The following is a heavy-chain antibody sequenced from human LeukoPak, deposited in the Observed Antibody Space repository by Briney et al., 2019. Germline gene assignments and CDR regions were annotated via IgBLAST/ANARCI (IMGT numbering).Heavy chain of an antibody. CDR1: GFTVSSNY. Sequence: GGSLRLSCAASGFTVSSNYMSWVRQAPGKGLEWVSVIYSGGSTYYADSVRGRFTISRDNSKNTLYLQMNSLRAEDTAVYYCAKDPIVVVPAARDYWGQGTLVTVSS. CDR3: AKDPIVVVPAARDY. J-gene: IGHJ4*02. CDR2: IYSGGST. D-gene: IGHD2-2*01. V-gene: IGHV3-53*01.